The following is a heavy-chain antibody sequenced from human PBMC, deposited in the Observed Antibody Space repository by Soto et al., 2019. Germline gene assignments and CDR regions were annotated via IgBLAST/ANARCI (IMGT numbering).Heavy chain of an antibody. CDR2: ISYSGST. D-gene: IGHD3-9*01. CDR3: ARGMAEEQIFYYFDY. J-gene: IGHJ4*02. CDR1: GGSISTSTYY. V-gene: IGHV4-39*07. Sequence: TLSLTCTVSGGSISTSTYYWGWGRQPPGKGLEWIGTISYSGSTNYNPSLKSRVTISVDTSKSQFYLKLSSVTAADTAVYYCARGMAEEQIFYYFDYCGQGALVTVSS.